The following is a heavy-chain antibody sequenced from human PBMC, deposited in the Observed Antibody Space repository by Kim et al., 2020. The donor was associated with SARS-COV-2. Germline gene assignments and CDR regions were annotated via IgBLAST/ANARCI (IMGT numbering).Heavy chain of an antibody. CDR1: GGSFSGYY. Sequence: SETLSLTCAVYGGSFSGYYCSWIRQPPGKWLEWIGEINHSGRTNYNPSPKSRVTISVDTSKNQFSLKLTSVTAADTAVYYCARRLSNTSGWGSHYCDLWGQGTLVTVSS. J-gene: IGHJ4*02. V-gene: IGHV4-34*01. D-gene: IGHD3-10*01. CDR3: ARRLSNTSGWGSHYCDL. CDR2: INHSGRT.